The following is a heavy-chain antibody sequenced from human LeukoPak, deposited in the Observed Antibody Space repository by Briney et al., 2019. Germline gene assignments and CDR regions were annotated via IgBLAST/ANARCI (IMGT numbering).Heavy chain of an antibody. CDR1: GFTFSSYA. J-gene: IGHJ4*02. D-gene: IGHD4-17*01. CDR3: AKDITAVTTSALGD. CDR2: ISGSGGST. Sequence: PGGSLRLSCAASGFTFSSYAMSWVRQAPGKGLEWVSAISGSGGSTYYADSVKGRFTISRDNSKNTLYLQMNSLRAEDTAVYYCAKDITAVTTSALGDWGQGTLVTLSS. V-gene: IGHV3-23*01.